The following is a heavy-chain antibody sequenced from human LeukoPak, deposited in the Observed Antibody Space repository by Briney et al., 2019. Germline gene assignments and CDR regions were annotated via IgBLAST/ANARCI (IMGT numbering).Heavy chain of an antibody. CDR2: INAYNGNT. D-gene: IGHD2-21*02. CDR1: GYTFTSYG. J-gene: IGHJ4*02. CDR3: ARETLRGGDYV. Sequence: ASVKVSCKASGYTFTSYGISAVRQAPGQGLEWMGWINAYNGNTNYAQKLQGRVTMTTDTSTSTAYMELRRLTYDYKAVYYCARETLRGGDYVWGQGTLVTVSS. V-gene: IGHV1-18*01.